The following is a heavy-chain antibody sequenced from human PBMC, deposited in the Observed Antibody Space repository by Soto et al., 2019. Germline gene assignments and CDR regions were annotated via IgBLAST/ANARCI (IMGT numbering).Heavy chain of an antibody. J-gene: IGHJ4*02. CDR2: IYYTGNT. Sequence: VSLTCTVSGGSLSSHYWGWIRQPPGKGLEWIGDIYYTGNTNYNPSLKSRVTISVDTSKNQFSLKLSAVTAADTAVYYCARVGDVSGYYRNFDYWGQGTLVTVSS. CDR3: ARVGDVSGYYRNFDY. V-gene: IGHV4-59*11. CDR1: GGSLSSHY. D-gene: IGHD3-22*01.